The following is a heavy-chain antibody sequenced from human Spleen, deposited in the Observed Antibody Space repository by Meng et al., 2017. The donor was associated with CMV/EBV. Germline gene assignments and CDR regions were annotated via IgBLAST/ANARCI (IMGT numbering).Heavy chain of an antibody. CDR1: GDSFSSNYW. Sequence: SETLSLTCAISGDSFSSNYWWSWVRQAPGKGLEWIGEMHHSGATTYNPSLKSRVTFSLDGSKTEFSLKLSSVTAADTAVYHCTRNGHYSLDCWSQGTLVTVSS. D-gene: IGHD3-22*01. V-gene: IGHV4-4*02. CDR2: MHHSGAT. CDR3: TRNGHYSLDC. J-gene: IGHJ4*02.